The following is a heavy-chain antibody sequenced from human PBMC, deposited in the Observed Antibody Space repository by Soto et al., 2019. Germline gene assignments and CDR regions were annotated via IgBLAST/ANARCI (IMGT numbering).Heavy chain of an antibody. D-gene: IGHD3-9*01. CDR3: ARDSRYDILTGYYSLYYYGMDV. CDR2: IIPIFGTA. V-gene: IGHV1-69*01. Sequence: QVQLVQSGAEVKKPGSSVKVSCKAYGGTFSSYAISWVRQAPGQGLEWMGGIIPIFGTANYAQKFQGRVTITADESTSTADMELSSLRSEDTAVYYCARDSRYDILTGYYSLYYYGMDVWGQGTTVTVSS. J-gene: IGHJ6*02. CDR1: GGTFSSYA.